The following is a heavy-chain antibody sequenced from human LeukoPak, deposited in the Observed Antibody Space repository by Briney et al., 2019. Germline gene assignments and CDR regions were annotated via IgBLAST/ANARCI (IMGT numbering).Heavy chain of an antibody. CDR2: IIPIFGTA. CDR1: GGTFSSYA. J-gene: IGHJ6*02. D-gene: IGHD3-9*01. V-gene: IGHV1-69*13. Sequence: ASVKVSCKASGGTFSSYAISWVRQAPGQGLEWMGGIIPIFGTANYAQKFQGRVTITADESTSTAYMELSSLRSEDTAVYYCARVTGSRDYYYYYGMDVWGQGTTVTVSS. CDR3: ARVTGSRDYYYYYGMDV.